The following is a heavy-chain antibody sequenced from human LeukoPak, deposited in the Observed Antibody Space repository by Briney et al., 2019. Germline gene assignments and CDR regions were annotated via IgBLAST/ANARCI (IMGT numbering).Heavy chain of an antibody. CDR1: GGSFSGYY. J-gene: IGHJ5*02. Sequence: SETLSLTCAVYGGSFSGYYWSWIRQPPGKGLEWIGEINHSGSTNYNPSLKSRVTISVDTSKNQFSLKLSSVTAADTAVCYCARGVRYYDFWSGYYEANWFDPWGQGTLVTVSS. V-gene: IGHV4-34*01. D-gene: IGHD3-3*01. CDR3: ARGVRYYDFWSGYYEANWFDP. CDR2: INHSGST.